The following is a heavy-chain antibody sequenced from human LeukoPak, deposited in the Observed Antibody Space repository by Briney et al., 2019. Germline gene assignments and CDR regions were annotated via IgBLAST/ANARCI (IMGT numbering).Heavy chain of an antibody. V-gene: IGHV3-53*01. D-gene: IGHD3-22*01. CDR3: AGGPLGESSGYEYSY. CDR2: MYSGGST. CDR1: GFTVSSKY. J-gene: IGHJ4*02. Sequence: GGSLRLSCAASGFTVSSKYMSWVRQAPGKGLEWVSVMYSGGSTYHADSVKGRFTISRDNSKNTLYLQMNSLRVEDTAVYYCAGGPLGESSGYEYSYWGQGTLVTVSS.